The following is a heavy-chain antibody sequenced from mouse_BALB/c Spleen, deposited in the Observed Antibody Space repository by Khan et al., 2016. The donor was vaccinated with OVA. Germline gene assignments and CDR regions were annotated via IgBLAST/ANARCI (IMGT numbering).Heavy chain of an antibody. CDR1: GYSFTSYY. V-gene: IGHV1S135*01. D-gene: IGHD2-2*01. J-gene: IGHJ3*01. CDR3: ARHGYVAWFAY. Sequence: VQLQQSGPELMKPGASVKISCKASGYSFTSYYIHWVKQSHGKSLEWIGYIDPFNGSTSYNQKFKGKATLTVDKSSSKAYMHLSSLTSADSAVYYCARHGYVAWFAYWGQGTLVTVSA. CDR2: IDPFNGST.